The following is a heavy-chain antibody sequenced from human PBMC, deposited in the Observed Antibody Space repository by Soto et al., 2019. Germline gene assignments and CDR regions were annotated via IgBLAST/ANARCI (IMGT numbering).Heavy chain of an antibody. Sequence: PGGSLRLSCAASGFTFSSYAMHWVRQAPGKGLEWVAVISYDGSNKYYADSVKGRFTISRDNSKNTLYLQMNSLRAEDTAVYYCARSPYDFWSGYNHNYYYGMDVWGQGTTVTVSS. V-gene: IGHV3-30-3*01. J-gene: IGHJ6*02. CDR2: ISYDGSNK. D-gene: IGHD3-3*01. CDR1: GFTFSSYA. CDR3: ARSPYDFWSGYNHNYYYGMDV.